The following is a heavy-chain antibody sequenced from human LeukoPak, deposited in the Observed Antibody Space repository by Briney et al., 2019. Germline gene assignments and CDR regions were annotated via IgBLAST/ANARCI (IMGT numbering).Heavy chain of an antibody. CDR1: GYSISSGYY. Sequence: PSETLSLTCTVSGYSISSGYYWGWIRQPPGKGLEWIGSIYHSGGTYYNPSLKSRVTISVDTSKNQFSLKLSSVTAADTAVYYCARDPPGSSSNYYYYYMDVWGKGTTVTVSS. CDR3: ARDPPGSSSNYYYYYMDV. CDR2: IYHSGGT. V-gene: IGHV4-38-2*02. J-gene: IGHJ6*03. D-gene: IGHD6-6*01.